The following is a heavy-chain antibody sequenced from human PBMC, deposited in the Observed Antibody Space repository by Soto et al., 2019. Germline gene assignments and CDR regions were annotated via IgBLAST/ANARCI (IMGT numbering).Heavy chain of an antibody. J-gene: IGHJ4*02. CDR3: AKARHSSTPAPGTY. D-gene: IGHD2-2*01. CDR1: GFTFSNYA. V-gene: IGHV3-23*01. Sequence: PGGSLRLSCAASGFTFSNYAMSWVRRAPGKGLEWVSTVSGRGGGTYYADSVKGRFTISRDNSKNTLSLQMNSLKAEDTAVYYCAKARHSSTPAPGTYWGQGTLVTAPQ. CDR2: VSGRGGGT.